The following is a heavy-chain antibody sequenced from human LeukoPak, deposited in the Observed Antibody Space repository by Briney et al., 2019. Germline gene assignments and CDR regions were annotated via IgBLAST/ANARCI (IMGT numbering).Heavy chain of an antibody. CDR1: GYTLTSYG. Sequence: ASVKVSCKASGYTLTSYGISWVRQAPGQGLEWMAWISAYNGNTNYAQKLQGRVTMTTDTSTSTAYMELRSLRSDDTAVYYCARIHMTTVTTSLDWYFDLWGRGTLVTVSS. V-gene: IGHV1-18*01. CDR2: ISAYNGNT. J-gene: IGHJ2*01. D-gene: IGHD4-17*01. CDR3: ARIHMTTVTTSLDWYFDL.